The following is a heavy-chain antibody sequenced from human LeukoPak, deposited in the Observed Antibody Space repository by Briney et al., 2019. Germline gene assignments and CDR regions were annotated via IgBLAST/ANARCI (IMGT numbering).Heavy chain of an antibody. CDR3: VSCGSTTCIIRFDQ. CDR2: IKEDGSKK. CDR1: GFTFNRYW. J-gene: IGHJ4*02. Sequence: GGSLRLSCAASGFTFNRYWMNWVRQAPGKGLEWLSSIKEDGSKKSYVDSVKSRFTISRDNSKNSLYLQMNSLRVEDTAVYYCVSCGSTTCIIRFDQWGEGTVVTVSS. D-gene: IGHD2-2*01. V-gene: IGHV3-7*01.